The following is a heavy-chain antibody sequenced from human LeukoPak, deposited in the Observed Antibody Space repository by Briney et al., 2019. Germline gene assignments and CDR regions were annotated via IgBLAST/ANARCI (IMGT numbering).Heavy chain of an antibody. CDR2: IYYSGST. D-gene: IGHD3-3*01. J-gene: IGHJ6*03. V-gene: IGHV4-39*01. Sequence: SETLSLTCSVSGGSISSGYYYWGWIRQPPGKGLEWIGSIYYSGSTFYNPSLKSRVTVSVDTSKNQFSLKLSSVTAADTAVYYCARLGVVIAPYYYYYMDVWGKGTTVTVSS. CDR1: GGSISSGYYY. CDR3: ARLGVVIAPYYYYYMDV.